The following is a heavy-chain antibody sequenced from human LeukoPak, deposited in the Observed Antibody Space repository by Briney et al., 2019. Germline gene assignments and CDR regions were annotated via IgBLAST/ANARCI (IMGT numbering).Heavy chain of an antibody. D-gene: IGHD2-21*02. CDR1: GFTFSSYG. J-gene: IGHJ3*02. CDR2: ISYDAKSN. CDR3: ARDLPIYCGGDCYPYAFDI. V-gene: IGHV3-30*03. Sequence: GGSLRLSCVTSGFTFSSYGMHWVRQVPGKGLEWVAVISYDAKSNYHVDSVKGRFTISRDSSKNTLYLQMNSLRAEDTAVYYCARDLPIYCGGDCYPYAFDIWGQGTMVTVSS.